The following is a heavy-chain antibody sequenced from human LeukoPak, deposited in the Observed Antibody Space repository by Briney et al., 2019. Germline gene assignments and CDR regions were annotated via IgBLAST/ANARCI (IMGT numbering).Heavy chain of an antibody. CDR1: GGTFSSYA. D-gene: IGHD2-2*02. CDR2: INPIFGTA. V-gene: IGHV1-69*13. J-gene: IGHJ5*02. Sequence: SVKVSCKASGGTFSSYAISWVRQAPGQGLEWMGGINPIFGTANYAQKFQGRVTITADESTSTAYMELSSLRSEDTAVYYCARDRQVVPAAINYDWFDPWGQGTLVTVSS. CDR3: ARDRQVVPAAINYDWFDP.